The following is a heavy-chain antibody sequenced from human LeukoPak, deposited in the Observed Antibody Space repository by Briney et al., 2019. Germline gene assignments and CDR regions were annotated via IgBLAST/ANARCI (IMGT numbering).Heavy chain of an antibody. Sequence: ASVKVSCKASGGTFSSYAISWVRQAPGQGLEWMGGIIPIFGTANYAQKFQGRVTITTDESTSTAYMELSSLRSEDTAVYYCVRGIYYGSGSRLYYMDVWGKGTTVTVSS. V-gene: IGHV1-69*05. CDR1: GGTFSSYA. CDR3: VRGIYYGSGSRLYYMDV. J-gene: IGHJ6*03. D-gene: IGHD3-10*01. CDR2: IIPIFGTA.